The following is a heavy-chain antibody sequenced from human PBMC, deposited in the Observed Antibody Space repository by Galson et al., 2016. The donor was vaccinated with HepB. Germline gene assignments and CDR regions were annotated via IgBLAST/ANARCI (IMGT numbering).Heavy chain of an antibody. D-gene: IGHD3-22*01. CDR3: ARQNYYDSSGYYADY. V-gene: IGHV5-51*01. CDR1: GYSFTSYW. Sequence: QSGAEVKKPGESLKISCKGSGYSFTSYWIGWVRQMPGKGLEWMGIIYPGDSDTKYSPSSQGQVIMSAAKSISTAYLQWSSLKASDTAMYYCARQNYYDSSGYYADYLGQGTLVTVSS. J-gene: IGHJ4*02. CDR2: IYPGDSDT.